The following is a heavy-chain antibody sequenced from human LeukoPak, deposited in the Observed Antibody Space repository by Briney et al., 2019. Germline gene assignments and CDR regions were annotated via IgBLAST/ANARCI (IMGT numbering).Heavy chain of an antibody. CDR2: IRYDGSDK. V-gene: IGHV3-30*02. Sequence: GSLRLSCAASGFTFSSYGMHWVRQAPGKGLEWVAFIRYDGSDKYYADSVKGRFTISRDNSKNTLYLQMNSLRAEDTAVYYCANLPLVRGVILAVVYWGQGTLVTVS. J-gene: IGHJ4*02. D-gene: IGHD3-10*01. CDR3: ANLPLVRGVILAVVY. CDR1: GFTFSSYG.